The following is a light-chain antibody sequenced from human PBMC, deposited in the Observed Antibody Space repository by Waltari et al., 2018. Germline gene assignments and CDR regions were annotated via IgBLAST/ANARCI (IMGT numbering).Light chain of an antibody. J-gene: IGKJ2*01. CDR3: QQYNNWL. CDR1: QSVSNN. Sequence: EIVMTQSPATLSVSPGERATLSCRASQSVSNNLAWYQQKPGQAPRLLIYGASTRATGIPARFSGSGSGTEFTLTISSLQSEDFAVYYCQQYNNWLFGQGTKLEIK. V-gene: IGKV3-15*01. CDR2: GAS.